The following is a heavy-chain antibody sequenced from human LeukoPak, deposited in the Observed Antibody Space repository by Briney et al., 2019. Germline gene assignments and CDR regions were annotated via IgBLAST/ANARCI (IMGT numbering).Heavy chain of an antibody. Sequence: GRSQTLFCAAYGLTLTSYSMSWVRQPAGKGIECHSYISSSSSTICYADSVKGRFTISRDNAKNSLYLQMNSLRDEDTAVYYYAVVVVAAGDAFDIWGQGTMVTVSS. V-gene: IGHV3-48*02. CDR3: AVVVVAAGDAFDI. CDR2: ISSSSSTI. J-gene: IGHJ3*02. D-gene: IGHD2-15*01. CDR1: GLTLTSYS.